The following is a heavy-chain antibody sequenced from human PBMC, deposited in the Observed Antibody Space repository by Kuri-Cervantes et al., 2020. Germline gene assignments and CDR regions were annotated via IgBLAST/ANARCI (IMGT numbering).Heavy chain of an antibody. CDR2: IYTSGST. CDR3: AKSVWELQPFPFDY. J-gene: IGHJ4*02. D-gene: IGHD1-26*01. Sequence: SETLSLTCAVYGGSFSGYYWSWIRQPAGKGLEWIGRIYTSGSTNYNPSLKSRVTMSVDTSKNQFSLKLSSVTAADTAVYYCAKSVWELQPFPFDYWGQGTLVTVSS. CDR1: GGSFSGYY. V-gene: IGHV4-59*10.